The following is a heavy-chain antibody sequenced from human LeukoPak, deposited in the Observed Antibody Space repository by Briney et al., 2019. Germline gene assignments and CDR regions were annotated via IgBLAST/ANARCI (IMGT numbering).Heavy chain of an antibody. CDR1: GGSISSYY. V-gene: IGHV4-59*08. CDR2: IYYSGST. J-gene: IGHJ4*01. CDR3: ARTYCSGGSCHFDY. D-gene: IGHD2-15*01. Sequence: SEALSLTCTVSGGSISSYYWSWIRQPPGKGLEWIGYIYYSGSTNYNPSLKSRVTISVDTSKNQFSLKLSSVTAADTAVYYCARTYCSGGSCHFDYWGQGTLVTVSS.